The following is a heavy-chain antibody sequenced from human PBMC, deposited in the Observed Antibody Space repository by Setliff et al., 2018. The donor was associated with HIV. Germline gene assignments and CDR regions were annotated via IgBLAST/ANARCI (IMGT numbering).Heavy chain of an antibody. D-gene: IGHD5-18*01. CDR1: GGSLSGYY. Sequence: SQTLSLTCAVYGGSLSGYYWRWIRQPPGKGLEWIGDVSHTGSTNYNPSLKSRVTISVDTSKNQFSLRLNSVTAADTAAYYCARVPRQLLKGAAAYFDYWGQGTRVTVSS. CDR3: ARVPRQLLKGAAAYFDY. J-gene: IGHJ4*02. V-gene: IGHV4-34*01. CDR2: VSHTGST.